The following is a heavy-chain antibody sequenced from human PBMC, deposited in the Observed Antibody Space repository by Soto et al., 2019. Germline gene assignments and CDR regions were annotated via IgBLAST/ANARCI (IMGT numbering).Heavy chain of an antibody. CDR3: ARRRATVTIFDY. CDR2: IYYSGIT. J-gene: IGHJ4*02. D-gene: IGHD4-17*01. V-gene: IGHV4-59*01. CDR1: GGSISSYY. Sequence: SETLSLTCTVSGGSISSYYWSWIRQPPGKGLEWIGYIYYSGITNYNPSLKSRVTISVDTSKNQFSLKLSSVTAADTAVYYCARRRATVTIFDYWGQGTLGTVSS.